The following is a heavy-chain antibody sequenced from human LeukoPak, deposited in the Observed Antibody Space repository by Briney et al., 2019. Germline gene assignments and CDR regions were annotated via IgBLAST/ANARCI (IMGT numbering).Heavy chain of an antibody. J-gene: IGHJ4*02. CDR3: ARVPFVGAWY. Sequence: GGSLRLSCAASGFTFSSYTMNWVRQAPGKGLEWVSVIYSGGSTYYADSVKGRFTISRDNSKNTLYLQMNSLRAEDTAVYYCARVPFVGAWYWGQGTLVTVSS. V-gene: IGHV3-66*01. D-gene: IGHD1-26*01. CDR2: IYSGGST. CDR1: GFTFSSYT.